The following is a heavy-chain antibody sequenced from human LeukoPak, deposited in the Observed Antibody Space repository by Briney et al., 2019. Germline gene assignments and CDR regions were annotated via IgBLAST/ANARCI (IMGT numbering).Heavy chain of an antibody. D-gene: IGHD3-10*01. Sequence: ASVKVSCEASGYTFTTYGIGWVRPAPGQGLEGVGWISGYYGNTNYAQKFQGRVTMTTDTSTSTAYMELRSLRSDDTAVYYCARHLYFYGSGSSAFGFWGQGTPVTVSS. CDR1: GYTFTTYG. CDR3: ARHLYFYGSGSSAFGF. CDR2: ISGYYGNT. J-gene: IGHJ4*02. V-gene: IGHV1-18*01.